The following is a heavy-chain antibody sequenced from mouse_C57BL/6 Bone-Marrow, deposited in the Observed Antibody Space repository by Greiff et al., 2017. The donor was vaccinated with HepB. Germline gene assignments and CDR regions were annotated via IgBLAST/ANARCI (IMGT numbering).Heavy chain of an antibody. D-gene: IGHD1-1*01. V-gene: IGHV6-3*01. CDR2: IRLKSDNYAT. CDR1: GFTFSNSW. CDR3: TAITTVVDFYAMDY. Sequence: DVKVVESGGGLVQPGASMKLSCVASGFTFSNSWMNWVRQSPEKGLEWVAQIRLKSDNYATHYAESVKGRFTISRDDSKSSVYLQMNNLRAEDTGIYYCTAITTVVDFYAMDYWGQGTSVTVSS. J-gene: IGHJ4*01.